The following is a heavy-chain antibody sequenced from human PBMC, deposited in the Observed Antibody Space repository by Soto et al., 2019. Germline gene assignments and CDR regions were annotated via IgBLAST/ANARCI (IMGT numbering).Heavy chain of an antibody. Sequence: QAQLVESGGVVVQPGRSLRLSCAASGFTFSNYGIHWVRQAPGKGLEWVAFISYDGNNKYYADSVKGRFTISRDKFKNTLDLQMNSVRADDTAVYYCAKDWYSSGWYDRYHYYGMDLWGQGTTVTVSS. CDR3: AKDWYSSGWYDRYHYYGMDL. D-gene: IGHD6-19*01. V-gene: IGHV3-30*18. CDR1: GFTFSNYG. CDR2: ISYDGNNK. J-gene: IGHJ6*02.